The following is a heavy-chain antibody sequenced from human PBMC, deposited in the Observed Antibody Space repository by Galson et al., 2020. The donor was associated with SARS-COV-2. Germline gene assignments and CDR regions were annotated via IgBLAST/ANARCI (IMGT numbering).Heavy chain of an antibody. CDR3: ARLTPSQWDLPNYFDY. CDR2: ISYSGTT. CDR1: GGSTSTYY. V-gene: IGHV4-59*08. J-gene: IGHJ4*02. D-gene: IGHD1-26*01. Sequence: SETLSLTCTVSGGSTSTYYWSWIRQAPGKGLEWIGIISYSGTTYYTPSLKSRVSISRDTSKNQFSLKLTSVTAADTAVYYCARLTPSQWDLPNYFDYWGQGTLVTVSS.